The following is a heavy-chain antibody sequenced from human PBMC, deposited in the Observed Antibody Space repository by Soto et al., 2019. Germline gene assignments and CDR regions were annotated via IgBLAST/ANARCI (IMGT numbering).Heavy chain of an antibody. CDR2: INHSGST. CDR1: GGSFSGYY. D-gene: IGHD6-13*01. Sequence: SETLSLTCAVYGGSFSGYYWSWIRQPPGKGLEWIGEINHSGSTNYNPSLKSRVTISVDTSKNQFSLKLNSVTAADTAVYYCARTSSWSNDAFDIWGQGTMVTVS. V-gene: IGHV4-34*01. CDR3: ARTSSWSNDAFDI. J-gene: IGHJ3*02.